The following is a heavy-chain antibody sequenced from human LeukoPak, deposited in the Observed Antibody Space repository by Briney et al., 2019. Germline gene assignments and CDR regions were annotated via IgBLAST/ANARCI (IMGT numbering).Heavy chain of an antibody. D-gene: IGHD3-9*01. J-gene: IGHJ5*02. CDR2: IYPGDSDT. V-gene: IGHV5-51*01. CDR3: ATMYYDILTALGSWFDP. Sequence: GAALQTFCKGSGYGFTSYWIGWGRPKPGKGVEGMGSIYPGDSDTRYSPSFQGQVTISADKSISTAYLQWSSLKASDTAMYYCATMYYDILTALGSWFDPWGQGTLVTVSS. CDR1: GYGFTSYW.